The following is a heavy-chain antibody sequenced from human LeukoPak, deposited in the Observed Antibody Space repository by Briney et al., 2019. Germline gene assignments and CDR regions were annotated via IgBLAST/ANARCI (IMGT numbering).Heavy chain of an antibody. V-gene: IGHV1-58*02. J-gene: IGHJ4*02. D-gene: IGHD2-21*02. CDR1: GFTFTSSA. Sequence: ASVKVSCKACGFTFTSSAMQWVRQARGQRLEWIGWIVVGSGNTNYARKFQERVTITRDMSASTAYMELSSLRSEDTAVYYCATNRGAYCDGDCLDYWGQGTLVTVSS. CDR2: IVVGSGNT. CDR3: ATNRGAYCDGDCLDY.